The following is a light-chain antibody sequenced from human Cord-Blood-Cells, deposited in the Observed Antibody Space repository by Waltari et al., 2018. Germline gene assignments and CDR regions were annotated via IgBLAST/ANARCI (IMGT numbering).Light chain of an antibody. CDR3: QQYYSTPYS. CDR1: QSVLYSANDKNY. J-gene: IGKJ2*03. V-gene: IGKV4-1*01. CDR2: WAS. Sequence: DIVMTQSPDSLAVSLGERATINCKSSQSVLYSANDKNYLAWYQQKPGQPPKLLLYWASTRESGVPDLFSGSGSGTDFTLTISSLQAEDVAVYYCQQYYSTPYSFGQVTKLEIK.